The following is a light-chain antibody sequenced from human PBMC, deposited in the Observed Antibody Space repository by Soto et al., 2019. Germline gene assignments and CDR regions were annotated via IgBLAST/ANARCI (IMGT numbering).Light chain of an antibody. CDR1: QHVTTTY. Sequence: IVLTQSPATLSLSPGERATLSCTASQHVTTTYIAWYQQKFGQAPRLLIYGASTRATGTPDRFTGGGFETDFHLTSSRVQLEDFAVYYCQQYDSSFTFGGGTKVEMK. CDR3: QQYDSSFT. V-gene: IGKV3-20*01. CDR2: GAS. J-gene: IGKJ4*01.